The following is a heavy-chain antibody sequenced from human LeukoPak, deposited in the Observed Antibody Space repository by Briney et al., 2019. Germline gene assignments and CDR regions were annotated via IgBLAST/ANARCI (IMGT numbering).Heavy chain of an antibody. CDR1: GYTFTGYY. J-gene: IGHJ4*02. Sequence: ASVKVSCKASGYTFTGYYMHWVRQAPGQGLEWMGWINPNSGGTNYAQKFQGRVTMTRDTSISTAYMELSRLRSDDTAVYYCARDEPYSSGGHFDYGAQEPLVTVSS. CDR3: ARDEPYSSGGHFDY. V-gene: IGHV1-2*02. D-gene: IGHD6-19*01. CDR2: INPNSGGT.